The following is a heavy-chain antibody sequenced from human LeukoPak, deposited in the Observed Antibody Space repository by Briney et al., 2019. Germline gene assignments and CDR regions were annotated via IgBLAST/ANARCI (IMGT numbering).Heavy chain of an antibody. D-gene: IGHD6-19*01. CDR1: GFTFSSYW. CDR2: INSDGSST. J-gene: IGHJ4*02. V-gene: IGHV3-74*01. CDR3: ARSSGWYEY. Sequence: GGSLRLSCAASGFTFSSYWTHWVRQAPGKGLVWVSRINSDGSSTTYADSVKGRFTISRDNAQNTLYLQMNSLRAEDTAVYYCARSSGWYEYWGQGTLVSVSS.